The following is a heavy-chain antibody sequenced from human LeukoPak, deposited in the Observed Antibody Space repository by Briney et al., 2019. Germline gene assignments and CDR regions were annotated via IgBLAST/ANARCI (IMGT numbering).Heavy chain of an antibody. J-gene: IGHJ6*02. Sequence: GGSLRLSCAASGSTFSSYEMNWVRQAPGKGLEWVSYISSSGSTIYYADSVKGRFTISRDNAKNSLYLQMNSLRAEDTAVYYCARDLIEIQQVVVTAIPPNYYYGMDVWGQGTTVTVSS. V-gene: IGHV3-48*03. CDR1: GSTFSSYE. D-gene: IGHD2-21*02. CDR2: ISSSGSTI. CDR3: ARDLIEIQQVVVTAIPPNYYYGMDV.